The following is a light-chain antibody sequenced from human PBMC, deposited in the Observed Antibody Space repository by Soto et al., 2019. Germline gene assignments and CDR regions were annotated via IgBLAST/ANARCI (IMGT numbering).Light chain of an antibody. J-gene: IGLJ1*01. CDR3: SSYTTSNTYV. CDR2: EVS. CDR1: SSDVGGYNY. V-gene: IGLV2-14*01. Sequence: QSALTQPASVSGYPGQSITISCNGRSSDVGGYNYVSWYQQHPGKAPKFMIYEVSRRPSGVSNRFSGSKSGNTASLTVSGLQAEDEADYYCSSYTTSNTYVFGTG.